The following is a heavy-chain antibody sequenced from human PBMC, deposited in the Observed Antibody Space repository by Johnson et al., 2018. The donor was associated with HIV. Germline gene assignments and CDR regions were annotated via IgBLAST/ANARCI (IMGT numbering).Heavy chain of an antibody. J-gene: IGHJ3*02. Sequence: QVQLVESGGGVVQPGRSLRLSCAASGFTFSSYAMHWVRQAPGKGLEWVAVISYDGSNKYYADSVKGRFTISRDNSKNTLYLQMNRLRAEDTAVYYCARGGKRVMAAFDIWGQGTMVTVYS. D-gene: IGHD3-16*01. V-gene: IGHV3-30*04. CDR1: GFTFSSYA. CDR3: ARGGKRVMAAFDI. CDR2: ISYDGSNK.